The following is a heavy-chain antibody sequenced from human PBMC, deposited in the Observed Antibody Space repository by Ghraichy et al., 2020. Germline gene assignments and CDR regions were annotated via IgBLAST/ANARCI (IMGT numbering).Heavy chain of an antibody. CDR2: IYYSGST. Sequence: SETLSLTCTVSGGSISSSSYYWGWIRQPPGKGLEWIGSIYYSGSTYYNPSLKSRVTISVDTSKNQFSLKLSSVTAADTAVYYCARQIAARRLWWFDPWGQGTLVTVSS. D-gene: IGHD6-6*01. CDR1: GGSISSSSYY. CDR3: ARQIAARRLWWFDP. V-gene: IGHV4-39*01. J-gene: IGHJ5*02.